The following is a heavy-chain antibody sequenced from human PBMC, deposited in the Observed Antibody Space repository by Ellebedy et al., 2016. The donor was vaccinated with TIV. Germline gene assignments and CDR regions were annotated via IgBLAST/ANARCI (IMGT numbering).Heavy chain of an antibody. J-gene: IGHJ3*02. CDR2: IKQDGSEK. CDR3: ARAGLFIHAFDI. CDR1: GFTFSSYE. V-gene: IGHV3-7*01. Sequence: PGGSLRLSCAASGFTFSSYEMNWVRQAPGKGLEWVANIKQDGSEKYYVDSVKGRFTIARDNAKNSLYLQMNSLRAEDTAVYDCARAGLFIHAFDIWGQGTMATVSS.